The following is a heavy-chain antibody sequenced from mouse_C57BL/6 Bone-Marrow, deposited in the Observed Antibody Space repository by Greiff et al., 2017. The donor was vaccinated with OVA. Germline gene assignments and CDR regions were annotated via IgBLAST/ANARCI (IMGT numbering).Heavy chain of an antibody. CDR2: IYPGSGST. CDR1: GYTFTSYW. D-gene: IGHD2-3*01. V-gene: IGHV1-55*01. J-gene: IGHJ4*01. Sequence: QVQLQQSGAELVKPGASVKMSCKASGYTFTSYWITWVKQRPGQGLEWIGDIYPGSGSTNYNEKFKGKATLTVDKSSSTAYMQLRSLTSEDSAVYACARSPYEGYYGDYAMDDWGQGTTVTVSS. CDR3: ARSPYEGYYGDYAMDD.